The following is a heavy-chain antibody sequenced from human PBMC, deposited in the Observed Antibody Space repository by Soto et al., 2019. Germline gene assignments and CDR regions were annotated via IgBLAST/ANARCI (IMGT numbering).Heavy chain of an antibody. D-gene: IGHD6-6*01. CDR2: ISSNGVGT. CDR1: GFTLSGYA. CDR3: ARRARPDFYYMDV. Sequence: EVQLAESGGGLAQPGGSLRLSCAASGFTLSGYAMDWVRQAPGKGLEYGSGISSNGVGTYYANSVQGRFTISRDNSKNTVDLQMGSLRPEDMAVYYCARRARPDFYYMDVWGKGTTVTVS. J-gene: IGHJ6*03. V-gene: IGHV3-64*01.